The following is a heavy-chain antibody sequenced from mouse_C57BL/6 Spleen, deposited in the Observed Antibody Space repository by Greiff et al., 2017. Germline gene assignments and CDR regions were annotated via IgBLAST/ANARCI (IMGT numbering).Heavy chain of an antibody. D-gene: IGHD3-2*02. CDR1: GFNIKDDY. J-gene: IGHJ3*01. Sequence: EVQLQQSGAELVRPGASVKLSCTASGFNIKDDYMHWVKQRPEQGLEWIGWIDPENGDTEYASKFQGKATITADTSSNTAYLQLSSLTSEDTAVYYCTITSAGFAWFAYGGQGTLVTVSA. CDR3: TITSAGFAWFAY. V-gene: IGHV14-4*01. CDR2: IDPENGDT.